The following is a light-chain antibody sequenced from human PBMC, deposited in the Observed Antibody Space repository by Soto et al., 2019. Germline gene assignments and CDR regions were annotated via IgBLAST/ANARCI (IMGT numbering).Light chain of an antibody. Sequence: DIQMTQSPPSLSASVGDRVTITCRASQTISDYLHWYQQKPGKAPTLLIYGSSSLQTGVPPRFSSSGSGTEFTLTISSLQPEDFGTYYCQQTYDSLVSFGGGTNVDIK. CDR1: QTISDY. V-gene: IGKV1-39*01. CDR2: GSS. CDR3: QQTYDSLVS. J-gene: IGKJ4*01.